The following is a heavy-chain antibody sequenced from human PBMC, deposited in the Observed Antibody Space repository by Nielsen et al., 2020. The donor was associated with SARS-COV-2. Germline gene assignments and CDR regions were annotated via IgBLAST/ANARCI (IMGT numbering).Heavy chain of an antibody. CDR2: INHSGST. CDR3: ARGRVPPYYGSGSYYSTKYYFDY. V-gene: IGHV4-34*01. J-gene: IGHJ4*02. Sequence: WIRQPPGKGLEWIGEINHSGSTNYNPSLKSRVTISVDKSKNQFSLKLSSVTAADTAVYYCARGRVPPYYGSGSYYSTKYYFDYWGQGTLVTVSS. D-gene: IGHD3-10*01.